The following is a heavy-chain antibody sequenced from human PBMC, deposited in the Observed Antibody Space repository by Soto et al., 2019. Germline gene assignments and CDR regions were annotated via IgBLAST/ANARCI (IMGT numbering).Heavy chain of an antibody. CDR1: GFIFSTYA. J-gene: IGHJ4*02. Sequence: PGGSLRLSCAASGFIFSTYAMHWVRQAPGKGLEWVAVISYDGSTKYYADSVKGRFTISRDNSKNTLYLQMNSLRAEDTAVYYCARDSTGVGATVPFDYWGQGTLVTVSS. CDR3: ARDSTGVGATVPFDY. CDR2: ISYDGSTK. D-gene: IGHD1-26*01. V-gene: IGHV3-30-3*01.